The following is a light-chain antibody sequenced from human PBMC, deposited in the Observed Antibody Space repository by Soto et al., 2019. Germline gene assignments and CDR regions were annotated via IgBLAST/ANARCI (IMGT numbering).Light chain of an antibody. J-gene: IGKJ2*01. CDR3: QHFTNWPPT. CDR2: GAS. CDR1: QSVSSN. V-gene: IGKV3-15*01. Sequence: DIVMTQSPATLSVSPGERATLSCRASQSVSSNLAWYQQKPGQAPRLLIYGASTRATGVPARFSGRGSGTEFALTISSLQSEDFAVYYCQHFTNWPPTFGQGTKLEI.